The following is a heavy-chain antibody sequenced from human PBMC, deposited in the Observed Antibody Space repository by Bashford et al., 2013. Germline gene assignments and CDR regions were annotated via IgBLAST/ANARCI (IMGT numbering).Heavy chain of an antibody. CDR3: ARDPRVHKPDYFDY. Sequence: RLSCAASGFTFSSYGMHWVRQAPGKGLEWVAVISYDGSNKYYADSVKGRFTISRDNSKNTLYLQMNSLRPEDTAVYYCARDPRVHKPDYFDYWGQGTLVTVSS. V-gene: IGHV3-30*03. CDR2: ISYDGSNK. J-gene: IGHJ4*02. CDR1: GFTFSSYG.